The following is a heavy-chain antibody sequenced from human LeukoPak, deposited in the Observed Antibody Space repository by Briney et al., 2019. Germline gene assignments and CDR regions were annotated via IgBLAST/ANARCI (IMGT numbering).Heavy chain of an antibody. CDR2: IKYSVNT. V-gene: IGHV4-59*08. J-gene: IGHJ3*01. CDR3: ARHAEGYDAFDL. D-gene: IGHD5-18*01. CDR1: GGSIRSYY. Sequence: SETLSLTCTVPGGSIRSYYWSWIRQTPGKGLEWIGYIKYSVNTNYNPSLKSRVTISVDTSKNQLSLKLNSVTAADTAVYYCARHAEGYDAFDLWGHGTVVTVSS.